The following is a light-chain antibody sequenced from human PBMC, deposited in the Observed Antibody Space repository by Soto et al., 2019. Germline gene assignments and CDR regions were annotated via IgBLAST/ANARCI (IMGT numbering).Light chain of an antibody. J-gene: IGKJ5*01. CDR3: QLYGISPQ. CDR1: QSVRSSS. Sequence: ETVLTQSPGTLSLSPGERATLSCKASQSVRSSSLAWYQQKPGQVPRLLIYDTFSRATGIPDRFSGSASGPDFTLTINRLEPEDFAVYYCQLYGISPQFGQGTRLEIK. V-gene: IGKV3-20*01. CDR2: DTF.